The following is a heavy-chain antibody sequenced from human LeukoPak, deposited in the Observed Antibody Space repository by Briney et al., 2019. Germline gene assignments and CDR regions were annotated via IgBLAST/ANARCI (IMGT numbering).Heavy chain of an antibody. CDR2: ISAYNGNT. Sequence: ASVKVSCKTSGYTFNTYGIAWVRQAPGQGLEWMGWISAYNGNTNYAQKLQGRVTMTTDTSTSTAYMELRSLRSDDTAVYYCARDLSSFDAFDIWGQGTMVTVSS. V-gene: IGHV1-18*01. J-gene: IGHJ3*02. CDR3: ARDLSSFDAFDI. D-gene: IGHD6-13*01. CDR1: GYTFNTYG.